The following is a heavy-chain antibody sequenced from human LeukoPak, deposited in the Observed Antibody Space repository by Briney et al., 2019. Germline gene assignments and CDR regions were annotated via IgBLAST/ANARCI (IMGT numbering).Heavy chain of an antibody. V-gene: IGHV1-69*01. CDR2: IIPIFGTA. D-gene: IGHD2-2*01. Sequence: SVKVSCKASGGTFIRYAISWVRQAPGQGLEWMGGIIPIFGTANYAQKLQGRVTITADEATSTAYMELISLRSEDTAVYYCARGSIVVVPAASHYYYYMDVWGKGTTVTVSS. J-gene: IGHJ6*03. CDR3: ARGSIVVVPAASHYYYYMDV. CDR1: GGTFIRYA.